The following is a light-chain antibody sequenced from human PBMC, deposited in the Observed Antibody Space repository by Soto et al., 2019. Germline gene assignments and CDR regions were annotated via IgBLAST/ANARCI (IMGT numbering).Light chain of an antibody. J-gene: IGKJ1*01. CDR2: GAS. CDR1: QSISSW. V-gene: IGKV1-5*01. CDR3: QQYNSYWT. Sequence: DIQMTQSPSTLSASVGDRVTITCRASQSISSWLAWYQQKPGKAPKLLIYGASSLESGVPSRFSGSGSGTEFTLTISSLQPDDFATYYCQQYNSYWTFGQGTKVETK.